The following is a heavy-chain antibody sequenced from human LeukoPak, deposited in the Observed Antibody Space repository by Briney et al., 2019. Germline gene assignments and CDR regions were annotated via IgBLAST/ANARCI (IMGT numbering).Heavy chain of an antibody. J-gene: IGHJ4*02. CDR3: ARSSLWGYYFDY. D-gene: IGHD3-16*01. Sequence: KASETLSLTCAVSGGSINIDNWWSWVRQPPGKGLEWIGEIYHSGSTNYNPSLKSRVTMSVDKSKNHFSLNLSSVTAADTAVYYCARSSLWGYYFDYWGQGTLVTVSS. CDR1: GGSINIDNW. V-gene: IGHV4-4*02. CDR2: IYHSGST.